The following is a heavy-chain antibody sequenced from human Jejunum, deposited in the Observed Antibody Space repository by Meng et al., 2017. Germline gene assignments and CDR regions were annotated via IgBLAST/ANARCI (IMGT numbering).Heavy chain of an antibody. CDR2: IYYSGST. J-gene: IGHJ4*02. Sequence: VPCQRPGPGLVKPSQTLSPPCPVSGDSFNSPDYYWSWIRQPPEKGLEWIGYIYYSGSTYYNPSLKSRVSISGDTSNKQFSLKLTSVTAADTAVYYCARSPYSGSALPFFDYWGQGSLVTVSS. CDR3: ARSPYSGSALPFFDY. D-gene: IGHD1-26*01. CDR1: GDSFNSPDYY. V-gene: IGHV4-30-4*01.